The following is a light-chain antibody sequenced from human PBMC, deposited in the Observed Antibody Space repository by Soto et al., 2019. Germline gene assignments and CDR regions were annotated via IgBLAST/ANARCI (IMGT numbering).Light chain of an antibody. CDR2: GAS. CDR1: QSVSSN. Sequence: EIVMTQSPATLSVSPGERATLSCRASQSVSSNLAWYQQKPGQAPRLLIYGASTRATGIPARFSGSGSGTEFTLTISSLQSEDFAVYYCKQYNNRMTFGQGTKV. CDR3: KQYNNRMT. J-gene: IGKJ1*01. V-gene: IGKV3-15*01.